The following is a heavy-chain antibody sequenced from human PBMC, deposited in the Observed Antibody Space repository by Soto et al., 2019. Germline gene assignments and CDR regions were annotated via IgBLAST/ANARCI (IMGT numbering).Heavy chain of an antibody. J-gene: IGHJ6*02. CDR1: GGSISSGGYY. Sequence: KASETLSLTCTVSGGSISSGGYYWSWIRQHPGKGLEWIGYIYYSGSTYYNPSLKSRVTISVDTSKNQFSLKLSSVTAADTAVYYCARNRYCSSTSCYSLGWFYGMDAWGQGTTVTVSS. CDR2: IYYSGST. D-gene: IGHD2-2*01. CDR3: ARNRYCSSTSCYSLGWFYGMDA. V-gene: IGHV4-31*03.